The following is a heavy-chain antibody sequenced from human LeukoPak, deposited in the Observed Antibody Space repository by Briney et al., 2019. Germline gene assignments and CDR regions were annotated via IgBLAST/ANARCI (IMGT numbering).Heavy chain of an antibody. CDR1: GFTFSSYS. Sequence: GSLRLSCAASGFTFSSYSMNWVRQAPGKGLEWVSSISSSSSYIYYADSVKGRFTISRDNAKNSLYLQMNSLRAEDTAVYYCARDQGNYSRFDYWGQGTLVTVSS. J-gene: IGHJ4*02. CDR2: ISSSSSYI. CDR3: ARDQGNYSRFDY. V-gene: IGHV3-21*01. D-gene: IGHD1-7*01.